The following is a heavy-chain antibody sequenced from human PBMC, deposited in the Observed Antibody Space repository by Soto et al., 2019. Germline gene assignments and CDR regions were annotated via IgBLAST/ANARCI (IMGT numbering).Heavy chain of an antibody. CDR1: GGTFSSYT. CDR3: ARGSTGEYFDY. Sequence: GASVKVSCKASGGTFSSYTISWVRQAPGQGLEWMGRIIPILGIANYAQKFQGRVTITADKSTSTAYMELSSLRSEDTAVYYYARGSTGEYFDYRGQGTLVTVSS. CDR2: IIPILGIA. V-gene: IGHV1-69*02. J-gene: IGHJ4*02.